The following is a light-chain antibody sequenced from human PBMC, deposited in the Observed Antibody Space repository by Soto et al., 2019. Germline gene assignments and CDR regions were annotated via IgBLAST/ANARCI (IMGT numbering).Light chain of an antibody. CDR3: SSYTSSSTYVV. J-gene: IGLJ2*01. V-gene: IGLV2-14*03. Sequence: QSALTQPASVSGSPGQSITISCTGTSSDVGGYNYVSWYQQHPGKAPKLMIYDVINRPSGVSNRFSSSKSGNSASLTISGLQAEDEADYYCSSYTSSSTYVVFGGGTKVTVL. CDR1: SSDVGGYNY. CDR2: DVI.